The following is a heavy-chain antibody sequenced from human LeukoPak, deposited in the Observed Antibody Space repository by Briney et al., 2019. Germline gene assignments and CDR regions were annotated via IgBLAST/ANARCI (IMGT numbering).Heavy chain of an antibody. CDR2: IYYSGST. V-gene: IGHV4-30-4*08. Sequence: SETLSLTCTVSGGSISSGDYYWSWIRQPPGKGLEWIGYIYYSGSTYYNPSLKNRVTISVDTSKNQFSLKLSSVTAADTAVYYCARAAPLLIVVGYFDYWGQGTLVTVSS. CDR1: GGSISSGDYY. J-gene: IGHJ4*02. D-gene: IGHD2-2*01. CDR3: ARAAPLLIVVGYFDY.